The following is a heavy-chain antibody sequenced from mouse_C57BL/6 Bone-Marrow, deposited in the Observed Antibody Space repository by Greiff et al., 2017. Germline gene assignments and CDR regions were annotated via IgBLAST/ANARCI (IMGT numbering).Heavy chain of an antibody. CDR2: IDPENGDT. CDR3: TTSTVVAGYYAMDY. Sequence: EVQLQQSGAELVRPGASVKLSCTASGFNIKDDYMHWVKQRPEQGLEWIGWIDPENGDTEYASKFQGKATITADTSSNTAYLQLSSLTSEDTAVYYGTTSTVVAGYYAMDYWGQGTSVTVSS. CDR1: GFNIKDDY. V-gene: IGHV14-4*01. J-gene: IGHJ4*01. D-gene: IGHD1-1*01.